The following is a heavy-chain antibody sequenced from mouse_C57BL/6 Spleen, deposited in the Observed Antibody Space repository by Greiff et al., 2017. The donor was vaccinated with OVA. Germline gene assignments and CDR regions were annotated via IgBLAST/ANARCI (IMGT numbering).Heavy chain of an antibody. Sequence: EVKLVESGGGLVQPGGSLKLSCAASGFTFSDYGMAWVRQAPRKGPEWVAFISNLAYSIYYADTVTGRFTISRENAKNTLYLEMSSLRSEDTAMYYCARHNDSNYAYFDVWGTGTTVTVSS. CDR2: ISNLAYSI. J-gene: IGHJ1*03. D-gene: IGHD2-5*01. CDR1: GFTFSDYG. V-gene: IGHV5-15*01. CDR3: ARHNDSNYAYFDV.